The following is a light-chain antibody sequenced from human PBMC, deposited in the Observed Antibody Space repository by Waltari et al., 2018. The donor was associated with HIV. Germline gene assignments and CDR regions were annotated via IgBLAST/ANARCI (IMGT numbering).Light chain of an antibody. Sequence: EIVLTQSPGTLSLSPGERATLSCRASQTVSSSHLAWYQQKPGQAPSVPIYGASNRVTVNSDRFSGSGSGTDFTLTISRLEPEDFAVYYCHHYGSSPYTFGPGTKLEIK. V-gene: IGKV3-20*01. CDR1: QTVSSSH. CDR3: HHYGSSPYT. CDR2: GAS. J-gene: IGKJ2*01.